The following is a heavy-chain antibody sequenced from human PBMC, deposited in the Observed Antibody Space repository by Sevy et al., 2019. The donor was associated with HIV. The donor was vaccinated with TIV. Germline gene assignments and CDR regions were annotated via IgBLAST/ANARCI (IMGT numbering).Heavy chain of an antibody. J-gene: IGHJ4*02. D-gene: IGHD2-8*01. V-gene: IGHV3-30*04. CDR1: GFTFPIYS. Sequence: GGSLRLSCVASGFTFPIYSVVWVRRAPGKGLEWLTLISYDGNNRYYADSVKGRFTISRDNSTNILYLQMTSLRVEDTAVYFCARVAVEYCTNDCYHRFDHWGLGTLVTVSS. CDR2: ISYDGNNR. CDR3: ARVAVEYCTNDCYHRFDH.